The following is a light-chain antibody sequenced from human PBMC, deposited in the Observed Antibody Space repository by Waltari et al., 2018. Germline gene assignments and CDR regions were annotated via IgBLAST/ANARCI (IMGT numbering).Light chain of an antibody. CDR2: AAY. Sequence: AIQMTQSPSSLSASVGDRVTVTCRASQDIRNDLGWYQQKPGKAPKLLSYAAYTLQSGVPSRFSGSGFGTEFTLTISSLQPEDFATYYCLQDYNYPRAFGQGTKVEMK. J-gene: IGKJ1*01. V-gene: IGKV1-6*01. CDR3: LQDYNYPRA. CDR1: QDIRND.